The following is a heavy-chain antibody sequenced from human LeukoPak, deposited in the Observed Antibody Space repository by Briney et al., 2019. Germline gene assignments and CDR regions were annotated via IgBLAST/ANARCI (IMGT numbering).Heavy chain of an antibody. J-gene: IGHJ6*02. CDR2: IYYGGST. Sequence: SETLSLTCTVSGGSISSYYWSWIRQPPGKGLEWIGYIYYGGSTNYNPSLKSRVTISVDTSKNQFSLKLSSVTAADTAVYYCARSATNGVCYWCYYGMDVWGQGTTVTVSS. CDR1: GGSISSYY. CDR3: ARSATNGVCYWCYYGMDV. V-gene: IGHV4-59*01. D-gene: IGHD2-8*01.